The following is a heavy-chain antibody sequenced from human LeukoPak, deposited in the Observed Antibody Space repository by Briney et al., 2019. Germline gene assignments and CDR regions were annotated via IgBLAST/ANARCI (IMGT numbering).Heavy chain of an antibody. D-gene: IGHD6-6*01. CDR1: GGSFSGYY. CDR3: ARLVRYSSSFRSQIRGYFQH. Sequence: SETLSLTCAVYGGSFSGYYWSWIRQPPGKGLEWIGEINHSGSTNYNPSLKSRVTISVDTSKNQFSLKLSSVTAADTAVYYCARLVRYSSSFRSQIRGYFQHWGQGTLVTVPS. V-gene: IGHV4-34*01. J-gene: IGHJ1*01. CDR2: INHSGST.